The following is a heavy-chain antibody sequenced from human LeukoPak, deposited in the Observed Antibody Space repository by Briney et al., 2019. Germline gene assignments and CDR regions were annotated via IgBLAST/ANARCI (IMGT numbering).Heavy chain of an antibody. CDR3: ARDREGYDSSGYIHAFDI. Sequence: ASVKVSCKASGYTFTGYYMHWVRQAPGQGLEWMGWINPNSGGTNYAQKFQGRVTMTRDTSISTAYMELRSLRSDDTAVYYCARDREGYDSSGYIHAFDIWGQGTMVTVSS. J-gene: IGHJ3*02. V-gene: IGHV1-2*02. CDR1: GYTFTGYY. D-gene: IGHD3-22*01. CDR2: INPNSGGT.